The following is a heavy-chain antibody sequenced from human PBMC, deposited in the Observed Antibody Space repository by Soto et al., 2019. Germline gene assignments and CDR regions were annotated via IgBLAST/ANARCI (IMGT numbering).Heavy chain of an antibody. Sequence: GGSLRLSCAASGFTFSSYSMNWVRQAPGKGLEWVSYISSRSSTMHYADSVKGRFTISRDSAKNSLYLQMSSLRDEDTAVYYCARDFYDSTSFDYWGQGTLVTVS. J-gene: IGHJ4*02. CDR1: GFTFSSYS. D-gene: IGHD3-22*01. CDR3: ARDFYDSTSFDY. V-gene: IGHV3-48*02. CDR2: ISSRSSTM.